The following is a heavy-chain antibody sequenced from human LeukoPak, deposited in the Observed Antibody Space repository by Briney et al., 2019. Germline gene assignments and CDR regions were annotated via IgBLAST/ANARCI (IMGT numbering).Heavy chain of an antibody. CDR3: ARDRRGSVAAAGIAEYFQH. CDR2: ISYDGSNK. V-gene: IGHV3-30*03. D-gene: IGHD6-13*01. CDR1: GFTFSSYG. Sequence: GGSLRLSCAASGFTFSSYGMHWVRQAPGKGLEWVAVISYDGSNKYYADSVKGRFTISRDNSKNTLYLQMNSLRAEDTAVYYCARDRRGSVAAAGIAEYFQHWGQGTLVTVSS. J-gene: IGHJ1*01.